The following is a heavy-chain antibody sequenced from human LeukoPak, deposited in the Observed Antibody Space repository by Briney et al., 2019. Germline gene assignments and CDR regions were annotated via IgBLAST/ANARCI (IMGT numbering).Heavy chain of an antibody. CDR3: ARQFYYGSGSYIYPYYFDY. CDR1: GYSFTNSW. J-gene: IGHJ4*02. Sequence: GESLKISCKGSGYSFTNSWIGWVRQMPGKGLEWMGIIYPGDSDTRYSPSFQGQVTISADKSISTAYLQWSSLKASDTAMYYCARQFYYGSGSYIYPYYFDYWGQGTLVTVSS. V-gene: IGHV5-51*01. CDR2: IYPGDSDT. D-gene: IGHD3-10*01.